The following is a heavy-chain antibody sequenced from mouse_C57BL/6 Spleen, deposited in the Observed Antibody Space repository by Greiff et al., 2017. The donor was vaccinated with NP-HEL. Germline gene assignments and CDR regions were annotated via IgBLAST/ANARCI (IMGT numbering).Heavy chain of an antibody. CDR3: TTFAWFAY. CDR1: GFNIKDDY. J-gene: IGHJ3*01. CDR2: LDPENGDT. Sequence: EVQLQQSGAELVRPGASVKLSCTASGFNIKDDYMHWVKQRPEQGLEWIGWLDPENGDTAYASKFQGKATITADTSSNTAYLQLSSLTSEDTAVYYCTTFAWFAYWGQGTLVTVSA. V-gene: IGHV14-4*01.